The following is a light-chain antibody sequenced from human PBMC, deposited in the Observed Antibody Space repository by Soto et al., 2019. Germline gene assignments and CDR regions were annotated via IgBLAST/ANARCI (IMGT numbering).Light chain of an antibody. J-gene: IGKJ4*01. CDR1: QSVSSSY. CDR2: GAS. Sequence: EIVLTQSPGTLSLSPGERATLSCRASQSVSSSYLAWYQQKPGQAPRLLIYGASSRATGIPDRFSGSGSGTDFTLNISRLEPEDFAVYYCQQYCSSPLTFGGGTKVEIK. CDR3: QQYCSSPLT. V-gene: IGKV3-20*01.